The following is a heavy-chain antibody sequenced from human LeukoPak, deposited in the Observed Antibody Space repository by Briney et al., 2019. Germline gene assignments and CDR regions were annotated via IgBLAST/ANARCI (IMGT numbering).Heavy chain of an antibody. D-gene: IGHD3-3*01. CDR2: INPNSGDT. Sequence: ASVKVSCKASGYTFNSSYMHWVRQAPGQGLEWMGWINPNSGDTNYAQKFQGRVTLTRDTSIGTAYMELSRLTSDDTAVYYCARPRQPRFCRYFGLWGRGTLVTVSS. J-gene: IGHJ2*01. V-gene: IGHV1-2*02. CDR3: ARPRQPRFCRYFGL. CDR1: GYTFNSSY.